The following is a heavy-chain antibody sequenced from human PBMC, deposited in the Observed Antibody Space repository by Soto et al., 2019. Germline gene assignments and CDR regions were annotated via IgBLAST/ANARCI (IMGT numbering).Heavy chain of an antibody. J-gene: IGHJ4*02. D-gene: IGHD6-19*01. CDR2: ISGSGGST. Sequence: PGGSLRLSCAASGFTFSSYAMSWVRQAPGKGLEWVSAISGSGGSTYYADSVKGRFTISRDNSKNTLYLQMNSLRAEDTAVYYCAKPPPKLDSSGWSFDYWGQGTLVTVSS. V-gene: IGHV3-23*01. CDR3: AKPPPKLDSSGWSFDY. CDR1: GFTFSSYA.